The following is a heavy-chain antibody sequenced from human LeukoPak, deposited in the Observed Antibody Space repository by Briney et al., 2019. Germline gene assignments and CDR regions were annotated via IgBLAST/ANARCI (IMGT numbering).Heavy chain of an antibody. J-gene: IGHJ4*02. Sequence: PGGSLRLSCAASGFTFDDYGMSWVRQAPGKGLVWVSLINPDGSITNYADSVKGRFTISRDNAKNTLYLQMNSLRAEDTALYYCARAGQWLVYHFDYWGQGTLVTASS. CDR2: INPDGSIT. D-gene: IGHD6-19*01. V-gene: IGHV3-20*04. CDR1: GFTFDDYG. CDR3: ARAGQWLVYHFDY.